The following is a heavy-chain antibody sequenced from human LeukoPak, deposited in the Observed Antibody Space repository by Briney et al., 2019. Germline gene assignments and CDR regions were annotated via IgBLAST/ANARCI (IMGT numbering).Heavy chain of an antibody. V-gene: IGHV1-46*01. CDR2: INPSGGST. CDR1: GYTFTSYY. CDR3: ATTTYYGSGSHYYYGMDV. J-gene: IGHJ6*02. D-gene: IGHD3-10*01. Sequence: GASVKVSCKASGYTFTSYYMHWVRQAPGQGLEWMGIINPSGGSTSYAQKFQGRVTMTGDTSTSTVYMELSSLRSEDTAVYYCATTTYYGSGSHYYYGMDVWGQGTTVTVSS.